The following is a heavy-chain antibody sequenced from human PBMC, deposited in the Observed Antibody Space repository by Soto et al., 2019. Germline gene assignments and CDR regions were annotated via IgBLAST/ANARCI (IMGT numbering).Heavy chain of an antibody. D-gene: IGHD5-18*01. Sequence: ASVKVSFKASGYTFTSYGISWVRQAPGQGLEWMGWISAYNGNTNYAQKLQGRVTMTTDTSTSTAYMELRSLRSDDTAVYYCARAYRSYGTLDYWGQGTLVTVSS. CDR3: ARAYRSYGTLDY. CDR1: GYTFTSYG. J-gene: IGHJ4*02. V-gene: IGHV1-18*01. CDR2: ISAYNGNT.